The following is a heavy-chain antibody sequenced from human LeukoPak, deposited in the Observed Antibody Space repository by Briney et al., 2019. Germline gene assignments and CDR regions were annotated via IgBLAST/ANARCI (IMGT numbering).Heavy chain of an antibody. Sequence: GGSLRLSCAVSGFTFNSYLMHWVRQTPGKGLVWVSRLNSDGSSTSYADSVRGRFTISRDNAKNTLYLQMNSLRDEDMAVYYCGRAPSAAGTIDYWGQGTLVTVSS. V-gene: IGHV3-74*01. CDR1: GFTFNSYL. CDR2: LNSDGSST. CDR3: GRAPSAAGTIDY. J-gene: IGHJ4*02. D-gene: IGHD6-13*01.